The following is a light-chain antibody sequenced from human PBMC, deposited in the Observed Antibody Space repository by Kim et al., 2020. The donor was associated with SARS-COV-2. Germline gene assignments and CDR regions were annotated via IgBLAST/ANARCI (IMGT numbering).Light chain of an antibody. CDR2: EVR. Sequence: PGQSITIACTGTSSDVGSYNLVSWYQQHPGKAPKLMIYEVRKRPSGVSNRFSGSKSGNTASLTISGLQAEDEADYYCCSYAGSSTSFGGGTQLTVL. CDR3: CSYAGSSTS. V-gene: IGLV2-23*02. J-gene: IGLJ3*02. CDR1: SSDVGSYNL.